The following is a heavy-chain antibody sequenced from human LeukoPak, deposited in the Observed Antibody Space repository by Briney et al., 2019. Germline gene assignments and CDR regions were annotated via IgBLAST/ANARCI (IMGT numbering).Heavy chain of an antibody. Sequence: SETLSLTCTVSGGSISSGDYYWSWIRQPPGKGLEWIGYIYYSGSTYYNPSLKSRVTISVDTSKNQFSLKLSSVTAADTAVYYCARGARPTYYYDSSGYYYTEGFDYWGQGTLVTVSS. V-gene: IGHV4-30-4*02. CDR1: GGSISSGDYY. CDR3: ARGARPTYYYDSSGYYYTEGFDY. J-gene: IGHJ4*02. D-gene: IGHD3-22*01. CDR2: IYYSGST.